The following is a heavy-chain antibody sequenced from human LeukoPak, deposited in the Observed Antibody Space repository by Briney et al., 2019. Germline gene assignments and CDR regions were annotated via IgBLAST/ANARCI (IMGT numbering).Heavy chain of an antibody. CDR2: INHSGST. J-gene: IGHJ4*02. CDR3: ARGREWYAVAAQSDY. Sequence: SETLSLTCAVYGGSFSGYYWSWIRQPPEKGLEWIGEINHSGSTNYNPSLKSRVTISVDTSKNQFSLKLSSVTAADTAVYYCARGREWYAVAAQSDYWGQGTLVTVSS. D-gene: IGHD6-19*01. V-gene: IGHV4-34*01. CDR1: GGSFSGYY.